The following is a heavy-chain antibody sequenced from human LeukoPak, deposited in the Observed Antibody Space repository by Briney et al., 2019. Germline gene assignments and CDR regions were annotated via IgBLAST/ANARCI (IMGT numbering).Heavy chain of an antibody. J-gene: IGHJ4*02. D-gene: IGHD3-10*01. CDR1: GVTFSRNA. V-gene: IGHV3-23*01. CDR2: ISGSGGST. Sequence: GGTLRLSCAASGVTFSRNAMSWGREAPGEGLEWVSAISGSGGSTYSAYSVKGRFTISRDNSKNTLYLQMNRLRAEDTAVYYCAKKSLSYGSDYWGQGTLVTVSS. CDR3: AKKSLSYGSDY.